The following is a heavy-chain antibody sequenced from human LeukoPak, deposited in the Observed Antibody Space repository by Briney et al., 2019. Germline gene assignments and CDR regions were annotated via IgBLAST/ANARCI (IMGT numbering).Heavy chain of an antibody. CDR3: ARANRITIFSKFDP. CDR1: GGSFSGYY. J-gene: IGHJ5*02. D-gene: IGHD3-9*01. V-gene: IGHV4-34*01. Sequence: SETLSLTCAVYGGSFSGYYWSWIRRPPGKGLEWIGEINHSGSTNYNPSLKSRVTISVDTSKNQFSLKLSSVTAADTAVYYCARANRITIFSKFDPWGQGTLVTVSS. CDR2: INHSGST.